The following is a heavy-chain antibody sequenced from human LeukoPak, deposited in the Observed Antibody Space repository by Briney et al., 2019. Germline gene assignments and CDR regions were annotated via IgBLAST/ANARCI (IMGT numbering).Heavy chain of an antibody. CDR1: VFNFSSYG. V-gene: IGHV3-33*01. Sequence: GGSLRLSCAASVFNFSSYGMHWVRQAPGKGLVWVTSIWFDGSNIHYADSVKGRVIISRDNSKSALYLQMNSLRAEDTAIYYCARDSLPMAVTGPFDHWGQGALVTVSS. CDR3: ARDSLPMAVTGPFDH. D-gene: IGHD6-19*01. CDR2: IWFDGSNI. J-gene: IGHJ4*02.